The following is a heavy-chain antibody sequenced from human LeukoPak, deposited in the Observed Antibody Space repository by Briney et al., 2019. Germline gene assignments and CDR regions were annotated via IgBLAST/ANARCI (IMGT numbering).Heavy chain of an antibody. CDR3: ARAADTNYYYYMDV. D-gene: IGHD3-3*01. Sequence: PSETLSLTCTVSRASISDNYWSWSRQPAGKALQWIGRIYTSGSTNYNPSLKSRVTISVDKSKNQFSLKLSSVTAADTAVYYCARAADTNYYYYMDVWGKGTTVTVSS. J-gene: IGHJ6*03. CDR2: IYTSGST. V-gene: IGHV4-4*07. CDR1: RASISDNY.